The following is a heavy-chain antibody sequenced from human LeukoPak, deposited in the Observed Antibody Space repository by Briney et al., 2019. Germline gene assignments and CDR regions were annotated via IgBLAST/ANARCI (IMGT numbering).Heavy chain of an antibody. V-gene: IGHV3-30*02. D-gene: IGHD3-3*01. Sequence: GGSLRLSCAASGFTFSSYSMNWVRQAPGKGLEWVAFIRYDGSNKYYADSVKGRFTISRDNSKNTLYLQMNSLRAEDTAVYYCANIGATYYDFWSGFFDYWGQGTLVTVSS. CDR1: GFTFSSYS. CDR3: ANIGATYYDFWSGFFDY. J-gene: IGHJ4*02. CDR2: IRYDGSNK.